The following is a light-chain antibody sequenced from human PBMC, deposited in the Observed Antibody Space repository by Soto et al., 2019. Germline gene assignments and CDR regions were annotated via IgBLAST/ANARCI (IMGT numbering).Light chain of an antibody. J-gene: IGKJ1*01. CDR1: QTISSNN. Sequence: EIVLTQSPGTLSVSPGERATLSCRASQTISSNNLAWYQQKPGQAPSLLIYGTSSRATGIPDRFSGSGSGTDFTLTISRPEPEDSAMYYCQQFGSWTFGKGTQVAI. V-gene: IGKV3-20*01. CDR3: QQFGSWT. CDR2: GTS.